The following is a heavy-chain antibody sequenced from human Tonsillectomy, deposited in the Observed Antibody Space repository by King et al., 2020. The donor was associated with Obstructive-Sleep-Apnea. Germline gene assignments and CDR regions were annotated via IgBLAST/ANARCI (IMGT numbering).Heavy chain of an antibody. CDR2: IYYSGST. CDR3: ARARGGSFLYYFDY. D-gene: IGHD1-26*01. CDR1: GGSISSYY. J-gene: IGHJ4*02. V-gene: IGHV4-59*08. Sequence: QLQESGPGLVKPSETLSLTCTVSGGSISSYYWSWIRQPPGKGLEWLGYIYYSGSTNYNPSLKSRVTISVDTSKNPFSLKLNSVTAADTAMYYCARARGGSFLYYFDYWGQGTLVTVSS.